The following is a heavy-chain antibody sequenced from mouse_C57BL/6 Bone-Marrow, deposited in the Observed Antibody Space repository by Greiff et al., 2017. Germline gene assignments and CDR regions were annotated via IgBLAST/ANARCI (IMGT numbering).Heavy chain of an antibody. J-gene: IGHJ2*01. Sequence: QVQLQQPGAELVKPGASVKLSCKASGYTFTSYWMQWVKQRPGQGLEWIGEIDPSDSYTNYNQKFKGKATLTVDTSSSTAYMQLSSLTSEDSAVYYCALGPFYVDYWGQGTTLTVSS. CDR2: IDPSDSYT. D-gene: IGHD4-1*01. CDR1: GYTFTSYW. CDR3: ALGPFYVDY. V-gene: IGHV1-50*01.